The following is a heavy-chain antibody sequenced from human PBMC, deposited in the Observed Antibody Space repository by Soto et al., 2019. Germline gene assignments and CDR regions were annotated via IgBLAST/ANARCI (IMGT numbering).Heavy chain of an antibody. D-gene: IGHD3-9*01. CDR2: IRSKANSDAT. V-gene: IGHV3-73*02. CDR3: TAPSINYDNLTDYLNY. J-gene: IGHJ4*02. CDR1: GFTFSGSV. Sequence: EVQLVESGGGLVQPGGSLKLSCAASGFTFSGSVMHWVRQAPGKGLEWVGRIRSKANSDATVYAASVKGRFTISRDESKNTAYLQMTSLKTEDTAVYHCTAPSINYDNLTDYLNYWGQGSPVTAPS.